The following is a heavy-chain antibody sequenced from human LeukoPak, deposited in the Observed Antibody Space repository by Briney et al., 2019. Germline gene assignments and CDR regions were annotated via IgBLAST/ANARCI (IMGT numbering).Heavy chain of an antibody. CDR1: GGSISSGSYY. CDR2: IYTSGST. V-gene: IGHV4-61*02. Sequence: SETLSLTCTVSGGSISSGSYYWSWIRQPAGKGLEWIGRIYTSGSTNYNPSLKSRVTISVYTSKNQFSLKLSSVTAADTAVYYCARARLALDYWGQGTLVTVSS. J-gene: IGHJ4*02. D-gene: IGHD6-19*01. CDR3: ARARLALDY.